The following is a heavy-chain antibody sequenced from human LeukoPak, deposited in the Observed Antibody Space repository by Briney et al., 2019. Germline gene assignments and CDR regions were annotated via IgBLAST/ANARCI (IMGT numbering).Heavy chain of an antibody. Sequence: SETLSLTCTVSGGSISSGGYYWSWIRQHPGKGLEWIGYIYYSGSTYYNPSLKSRVTISVDTSKNQFSLKLSSVTAADTAVYYCARGMAATGGIFDYWGQRTLVTVSS. CDR3: ARGMAATGGIFDY. CDR2: IYYSGST. V-gene: IGHV4-31*03. J-gene: IGHJ4*02. D-gene: IGHD7-27*01. CDR1: GGSISSGGYY.